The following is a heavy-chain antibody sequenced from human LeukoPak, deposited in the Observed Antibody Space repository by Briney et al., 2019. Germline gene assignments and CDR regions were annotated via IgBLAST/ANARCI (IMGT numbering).Heavy chain of an antibody. D-gene: IGHD3-22*01. CDR1: GFTFSSYS. V-gene: IGHV3-48*01. Sequence: GGSLRLSCAASGFTFSSYSMNWVRQAPGKGLEWVSYVSSSSSTIYYADSVKGRFTISRDNAKNSLYLQMNSLRAEDTAVYYCARESYYDTYWGQGTLVTVSS. CDR3: ARESYYDTY. J-gene: IGHJ4*02. CDR2: VSSSSSTI.